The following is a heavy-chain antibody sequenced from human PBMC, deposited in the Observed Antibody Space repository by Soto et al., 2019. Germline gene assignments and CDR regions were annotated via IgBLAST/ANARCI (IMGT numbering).Heavy chain of an antibody. V-gene: IGHV3-21*01. Sequence: PGGSLRLSCAASGFTFSSYSMNWVRQAPGKGLEWVSSISSSSSYKYYADSVKGRFTISRDNSKNSLYLQMNSLRAEDTAVYYCAKLISAVAGTFDYWGQRTPVT. D-gene: IGHD6-19*01. J-gene: IGHJ4*02. CDR3: AKLISAVAGTFDY. CDR2: ISSSSSYK. CDR1: GFTFSSYS.